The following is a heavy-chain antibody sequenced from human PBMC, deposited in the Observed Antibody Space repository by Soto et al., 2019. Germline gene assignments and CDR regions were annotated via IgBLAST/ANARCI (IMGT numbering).Heavy chain of an antibody. Sequence: TLSLTCTVSGGSISSGGYYWSWIRQHPGKGLEWIGYIYYSGSTYYNPSLKSRVTISVDTSKNQFSLKLSSVTAADTAVYYCARDLGSPSQSWFDPWGQGTLVTVSS. CDR3: ARDLGSPSQSWFDP. CDR1: GGSISSGGYY. CDR2: IYYSGST. V-gene: IGHV4-31*03. J-gene: IGHJ5*02.